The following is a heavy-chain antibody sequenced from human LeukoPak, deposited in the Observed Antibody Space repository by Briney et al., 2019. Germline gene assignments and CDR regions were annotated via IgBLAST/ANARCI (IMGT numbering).Heavy chain of an antibody. CDR2: ISGSGGST. D-gene: IGHD6-19*01. CDR3: ARSRSSGWSDIYYYYYMDV. Sequence: GGSLRLSCTASGFTFGDYAMSWVRQAPGKGLEWVSLISGSGGSTYYADSVKGRFTISRDNSKNTLYLQMNSLRVDDTAVYYCARSRSSGWSDIYYYYYMDVWGKGTTVTVSS. J-gene: IGHJ6*03. CDR1: GFTFGDYA. V-gene: IGHV3-23*01.